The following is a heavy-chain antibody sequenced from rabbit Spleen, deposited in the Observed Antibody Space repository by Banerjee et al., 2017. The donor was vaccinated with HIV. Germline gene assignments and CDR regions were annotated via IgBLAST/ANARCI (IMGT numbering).Heavy chain of an antibody. D-gene: IGHD4-2*01. V-gene: IGHV1S45*01. Sequence: QEQLVESGGGLVKPGASLTLICTASGFSFSSGYDMSWVRQAPGKGLEWIGFIYTGNGKNYYASWAKGRFTISKTSSTTVTLQMTSLTLADTATYGCARSVAGVYGHPLNLWGPGTLVTVS. CDR3: ARSVAGVYGHPLNL. J-gene: IGHJ4*01. CDR1: GFSFSSGYD. CDR2: IYTGNGKN.